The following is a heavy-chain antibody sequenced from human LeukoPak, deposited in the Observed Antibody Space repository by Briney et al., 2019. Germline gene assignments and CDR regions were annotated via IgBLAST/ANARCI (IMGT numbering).Heavy chain of an antibody. CDR3: ARERTSSGWYASWFDP. Sequence: GGSLRLSCAASGFTFSSYAMHWVRQAPGKGLEWVAVISYDGSNKYYADSVKGRFTISRDNSKNTLYLQMNSLRAEDTAVYYCARERTSSGWYASWFDPWGQGTLVTVSS. V-gene: IGHV3-30*04. J-gene: IGHJ5*01. CDR2: ISYDGSNK. D-gene: IGHD6-19*01. CDR1: GFTFSSYA.